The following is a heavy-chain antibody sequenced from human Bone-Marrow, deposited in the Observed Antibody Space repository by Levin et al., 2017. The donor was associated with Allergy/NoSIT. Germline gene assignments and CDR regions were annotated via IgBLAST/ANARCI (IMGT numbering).Heavy chain of an antibody. J-gene: IGHJ3*02. Sequence: GEPLKISCKGSGYSFTTNWISWVRQMPGKGLEWMGRIDPSDSDSTYRPSFQGHVTMSIDKSTSTAYLQWSSLKASDTAIYYCARQSTRNGWFNDAFDIWGQGTMVTVSS. D-gene: IGHD6-19*01. V-gene: IGHV5-10-1*01. CDR3: ARQSTRNGWFNDAFDI. CDR1: GYSFTTNW. CDR2: IDPSDSDS.